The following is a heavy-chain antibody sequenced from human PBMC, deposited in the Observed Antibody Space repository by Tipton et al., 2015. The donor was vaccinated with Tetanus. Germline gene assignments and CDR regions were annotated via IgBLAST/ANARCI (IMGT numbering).Heavy chain of an antibody. D-gene: IGHD3-10*01. Sequence: SLRLSCVASGFPFSRYWTTWVRQAPGKGLEWVANINPDGSAKYYVDSVKGRFTISRDNAKNSLYLQINNLRVEDTALYYCAKDMGDYYGSGSYSNFDYWGQGTLVTVSS. CDR3: AKDMGDYYGSGSYSNFDY. CDR1: GFPFSRYW. V-gene: IGHV3-7*03. CDR2: INPDGSAK. J-gene: IGHJ4*02.